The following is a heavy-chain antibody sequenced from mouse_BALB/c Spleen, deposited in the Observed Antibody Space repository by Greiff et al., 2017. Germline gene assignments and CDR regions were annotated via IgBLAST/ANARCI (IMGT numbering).Heavy chain of an antibody. J-gene: IGHJ4*01. D-gene: IGHD1-1*01. Sequence: EVQLQQSGPELVKPGASVKMSCKASGYTFTSYVMHWVKQKPGQGLEWIGYINPYNDGTKYNEKFKGKATLTSDKSSSTAYMELSSLTSEDSAVYYCAREGDYYGYAMDDWGQGTSVTVSS. CDR1: GYTFTSYV. CDR2: INPYNDGT. CDR3: AREGDYYGYAMDD. V-gene: IGHV1-14*01.